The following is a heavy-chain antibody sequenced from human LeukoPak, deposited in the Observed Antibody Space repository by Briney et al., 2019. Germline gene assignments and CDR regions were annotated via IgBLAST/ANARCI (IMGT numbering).Heavy chain of an antibody. D-gene: IGHD3-10*01. V-gene: IGHV4-39*07. J-gene: IGHJ4*02. CDR1: GGSISSSSYY. CDR3: ARFGGHLSNEYYFDY. CDR2: IYYSGST. Sequence: PSETLSLTCTVSGGSISSSSYYWGWIRQPPGKGLEWIGSIYYSGSTYYNPSLKSRVTISVDTSDKQFSLRLTSVTAADTAVYYCARFGGHLSNEYYFDYWGQGTLVTVSS.